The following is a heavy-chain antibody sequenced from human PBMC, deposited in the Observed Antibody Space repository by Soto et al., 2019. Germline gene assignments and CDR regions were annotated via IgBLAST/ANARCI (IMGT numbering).Heavy chain of an antibody. V-gene: IGHV3-48*02. J-gene: IGHJ6*02. D-gene: IGHD4-17*01. CDR2: ISSSSSTI. Sequence: EVQLVESGGGLVQPGGSLRLSCAASGFTFSSYSMNWVRQAPGKGLEWVSYISSSSSTIYYADSVKGRFTISRDNAKNSLYLQMNSLRDEDTAVYYCARCYGEHYYYYGMDVWGQGTTVTVSS. CDR1: GFTFSSYS. CDR3: ARCYGEHYYYYGMDV.